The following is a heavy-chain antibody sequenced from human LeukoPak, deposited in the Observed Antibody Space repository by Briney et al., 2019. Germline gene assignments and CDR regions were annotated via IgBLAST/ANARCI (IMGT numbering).Heavy chain of an antibody. CDR3: ARRGSPGGDSLGWFDP. V-gene: IGHV5-51*01. CDR2: IYPGDSDT. Sequence: GESLKISCKGSGYSFTSYWIGWVRQMPEKGLEWMGIIYPGDSDTRYSPSFQGQVTISADKSISTAYLQWSSLKASDTAIYYCARRGSPGGDSLGWFDPRGQGTLVTVSS. J-gene: IGHJ5*02. CDR1: GYSFTSYW. D-gene: IGHD2-21*02.